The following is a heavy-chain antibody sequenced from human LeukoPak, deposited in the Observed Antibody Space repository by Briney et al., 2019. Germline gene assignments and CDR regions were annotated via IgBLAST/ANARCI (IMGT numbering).Heavy chain of an antibody. Sequence: PGGSLRLSCAGSGFTFSTYSMSWVRQAPGKGLEWVSLISSSSSNIYDADSVKGRFTISRDNSKNTLYLQMNSLRAEDTAVYYCAKGSGNNDYIWGSYRYTGVFDYWGQGTLVTVSS. CDR3: AKGSGNNDYIWGSYRYTGVFDY. J-gene: IGHJ4*02. D-gene: IGHD3-16*02. CDR2: ISSSSSNI. V-gene: IGHV3-21*04. CDR1: GFTFSTYS.